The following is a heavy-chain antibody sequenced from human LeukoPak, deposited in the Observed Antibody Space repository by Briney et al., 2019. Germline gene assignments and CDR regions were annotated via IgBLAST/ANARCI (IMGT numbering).Heavy chain of an antibody. J-gene: IGHJ6*02. Sequence: ASVKVSCKASGYTFTSYGISWVRQAPGQGLEWMGWISAYNGNTNYAQKLKGRVTMTTDTSTSTAYMELRSLRSDDTAVYYCARDGAYGSGSYYIPRTTDYYYYGMDVWGQGTTVTVSS. V-gene: IGHV1-18*01. CDR3: ARDGAYGSGSYYIPRTTDYYYYGMDV. CDR1: GYTFTSYG. CDR2: ISAYNGNT. D-gene: IGHD3-10*01.